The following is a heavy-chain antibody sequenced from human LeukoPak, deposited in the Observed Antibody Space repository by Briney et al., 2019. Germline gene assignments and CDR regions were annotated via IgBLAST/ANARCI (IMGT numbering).Heavy chain of an antibody. Sequence: GGSLRLSCAASGFTFSSYWMTWVRQTPGKGLEWVANIKQDGSERYFWDSVRDRFTISRDNAKNSLSLQMNSLRAEDTGVYYCTRDTGGSGSYPDYWRQGTLVTVSS. V-gene: IGHV3-7*01. D-gene: IGHD1-26*01. CDR3: TRDTGGSGSYPDY. J-gene: IGHJ4*02. CDR1: GFTFSSYW. CDR2: IKQDGSER.